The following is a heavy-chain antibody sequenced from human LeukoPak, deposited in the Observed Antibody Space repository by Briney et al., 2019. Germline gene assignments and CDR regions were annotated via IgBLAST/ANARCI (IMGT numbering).Heavy chain of an antibody. D-gene: IGHD6-19*01. V-gene: IGHV1-2*06. J-gene: IGHJ5*02. CDR2: INPNSGGT. CDR3: ASIGFVAGKKYWFDP. Sequence: ASVKVSCKASGYTFTRYYMHWVRQAPGQGLEWMGRINPNSGGTNYAQKFQGRVTMTRDTPISTAYMELSRLRSDDTAVYYCASIGFVAGKKYWFDPWGQGTLVTVSS. CDR1: GYTFTRYY.